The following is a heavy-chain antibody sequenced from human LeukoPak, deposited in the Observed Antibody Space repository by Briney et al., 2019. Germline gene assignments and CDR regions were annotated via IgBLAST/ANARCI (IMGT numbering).Heavy chain of an antibody. CDR3: ARYVSGWHNRFNY. J-gene: IGHJ4*02. V-gene: IGHV1-2*02. CDR2: INPNSGGT. D-gene: IGHD6-19*01. CDR1: GYTFTGYY. Sequence: GASVKVSCKASGYTFTGYYMHWVRQAPGQGLEWMGWINPNSGGTNYAQKFQGRVTMTRDTSISTAYMELSRLRSDDTAVYYCARYVSGWHNRFNYWGQGTLVTVSS.